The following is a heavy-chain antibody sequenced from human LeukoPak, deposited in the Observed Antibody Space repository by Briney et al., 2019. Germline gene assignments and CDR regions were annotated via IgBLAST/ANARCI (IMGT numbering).Heavy chain of an antibody. V-gene: IGHV1-18*01. Sequence: GASVKVSCKASGYTFTSYGISWVRQAPGQGLEWMGWISAYNGNTNYAQKLQGRVTMTTDTSTSTAYMELRSLRSDDTAVYYCAREGARGWPHDAFDIWGQGTMVTVSS. CDR1: GYTFTSYG. CDR3: AREGARGWPHDAFDI. D-gene: IGHD6-19*01. J-gene: IGHJ3*02. CDR2: ISAYNGNT.